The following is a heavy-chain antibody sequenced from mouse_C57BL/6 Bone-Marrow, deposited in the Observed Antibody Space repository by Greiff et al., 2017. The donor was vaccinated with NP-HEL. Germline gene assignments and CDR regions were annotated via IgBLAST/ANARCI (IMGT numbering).Heavy chain of an antibody. Sequence: QVQLQQSGAELARPGASVKLSCKASGYTFTSSGISWVKQRTGQGLEWIGEIYPRSGNTYYNEKFQGKATLTADKSSSTAYMELRSLTSEDSAVYFCARGYYSNEYYAMDYWGQGTSVTVSS. V-gene: IGHV1-81*01. CDR3: ARGYYSNEYYAMDY. CDR1: GYTFTSSG. CDR2: IYPRSGNT. D-gene: IGHD2-12*01. J-gene: IGHJ4*01.